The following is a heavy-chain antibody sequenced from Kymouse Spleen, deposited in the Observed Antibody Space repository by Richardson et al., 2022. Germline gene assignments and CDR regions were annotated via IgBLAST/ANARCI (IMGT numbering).Heavy chain of an antibody. CDR3: AKDRHDILTGYYRDYYYYYGMDV. D-gene: IGHD3-9*01. CDR1: GFTFSSYG. Sequence: QVQLVESGGGVVQPGRSLRLSCAASGFTFSSYGMHWVRQAPGKGLEWVAVISYDGSNKYYADSVKGRFTISRDNSKNTLYLQMNSLRAEDTAVYYCAKDRHDILTGYYRDYYYYYGMDVWGQGTTVTVSS. J-gene: IGHJ6*02. V-gene: IGHV3-30*18. CDR2: ISYDGSNK.